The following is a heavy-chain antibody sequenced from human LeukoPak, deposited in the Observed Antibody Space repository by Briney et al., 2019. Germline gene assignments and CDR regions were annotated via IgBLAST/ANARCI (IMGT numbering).Heavy chain of an antibody. CDR2: IYYSGST. CDR1: GGSISSGDYY. CDR3: ARAPDGSGSSGPCDP. D-gene: IGHD3-10*01. J-gene: IGHJ5*02. V-gene: IGHV4-30-4*01. Sequence: SETLSLTCTVSGGSISSGDYYWSWIRQPPGKGLEWIGYIYYSGSTYYNPSLKSRVTISVDTYKNQFSLKLSSVTAADTAVYYCARAPDGSGSSGPCDPWGQGTLVTVSS.